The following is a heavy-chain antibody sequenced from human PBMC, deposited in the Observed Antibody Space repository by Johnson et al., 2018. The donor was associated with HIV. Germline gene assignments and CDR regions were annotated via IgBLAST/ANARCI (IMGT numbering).Heavy chain of an antibody. Sequence: VQLVESGGGLVQPGGSLRLSCAASGFTFSSYAMSYIRQAPGKGLEWISYISSSGSPIYYADSVKGRFTLSRDTAKNSLFLQMHSLRVEDTAIYYCARVGYQLHDAFDLWGQGTMVTVSS. J-gene: IGHJ3*01. CDR1: GFTFSSYA. CDR3: ARVGYQLHDAFDL. D-gene: IGHD2-2*01. CDR2: ISSSGSPI. V-gene: IGHV3-48*04.